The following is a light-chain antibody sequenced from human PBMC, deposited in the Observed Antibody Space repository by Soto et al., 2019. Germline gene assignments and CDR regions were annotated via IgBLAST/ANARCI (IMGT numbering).Light chain of an antibody. CDR3: QQYGSSDPIT. CDR2: GAS. J-gene: IGKJ5*01. Sequence: EIVLRQSPGTLSLSPGERATLSCRGSQNIMNNNLNWYQQKPGQAPRLLIYGASIRATGIPVRFSGSGSGTDFTLTISRLEPEDFAVYYCQQYGSSDPITFGQGTRLEIK. V-gene: IGKV3-20*01. CDR1: QNIMNNN.